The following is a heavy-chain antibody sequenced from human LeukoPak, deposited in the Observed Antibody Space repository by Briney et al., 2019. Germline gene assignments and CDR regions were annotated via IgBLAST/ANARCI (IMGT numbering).Heavy chain of an antibody. J-gene: IGHJ4*01. V-gene: IGHV3-21*01. CDR3: ARQSANYYDSSLLADY. D-gene: IGHD3-22*01. CDR1: GFTFSSYS. CDR2: ISSSSSYI. Sequence: PGGSLRLSCAASGFTFSSYSMNWVRQAPGKGLEWVSSISSSSSYIYYADSVKGRFTISRDNAKTSLYLQMNSLRAEDTAVYYCARQSANYYDSSLLADYWGQEPWSPSPQ.